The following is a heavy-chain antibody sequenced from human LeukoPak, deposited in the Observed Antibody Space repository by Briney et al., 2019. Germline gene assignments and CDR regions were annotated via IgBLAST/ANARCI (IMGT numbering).Heavy chain of an antibody. CDR2: ISAYNGNT. D-gene: IGHD2-15*01. CDR1: GYTFTSYG. CDR3: ARGYCSGGSCYVAYFDY. Sequence: ASVKVSCKASGYTFTSYGISRVRQAPGQGLEWMGWISAYNGNTNYAQKLQGRVTMTTDTSMSTAYMELRSLRSDDTAVYYCARGYCSGGSCYVAYFDYWGQGTLVTVSS. V-gene: IGHV1-18*04. J-gene: IGHJ4*02.